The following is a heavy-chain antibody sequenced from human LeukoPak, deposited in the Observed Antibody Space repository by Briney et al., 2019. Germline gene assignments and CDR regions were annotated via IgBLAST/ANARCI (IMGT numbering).Heavy chain of an antibody. CDR2: FSGSVDTT. CDR3: AKATLPTCGGARCYYFDN. J-gene: IGHJ4*02. D-gene: IGHD2-15*01. Sequence: PGGSLRLSCAASGFTFISYAMSWVRQTPGKGLEWVSTFSGSVDTTYYADSVKGRFTISRDNSKNTLDLQMNSLGAEDTAVYYCAKATLPTCGGARCYYFDNWGQGTLVTVSS. CDR1: GFTFISYA. V-gene: IGHV3-23*01.